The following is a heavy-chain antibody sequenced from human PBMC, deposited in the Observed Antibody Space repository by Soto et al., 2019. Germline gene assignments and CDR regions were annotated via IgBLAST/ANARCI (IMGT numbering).Heavy chain of an antibody. D-gene: IGHD3-22*01. CDR3: ARGHYFDSPFPFDH. CDR2: ASYDGSKT. V-gene: IGHV3-30-3*01. Sequence: LGGSLRLSCEGSEFTFSSYSLHWVRQAPGKGLEWVAFASYDGSKTSYAGSVKGRFTIYRDNSKKTVYLQIISLTTEDTAIYYCARGHYFDSPFPFDHWGQGTPVTVSS. CDR1: EFTFSSYS. J-gene: IGHJ4*02.